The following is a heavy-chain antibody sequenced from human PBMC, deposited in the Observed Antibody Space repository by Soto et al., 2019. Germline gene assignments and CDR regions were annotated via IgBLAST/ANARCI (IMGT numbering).Heavy chain of an antibody. D-gene: IGHD5-12*01. CDR1: GGSISGYY. Sequence: SETLSVTCTVSGGSISGYYWSWIRQPPGKGLEWIGDIYYSGSTYYNPSLKSRVTISVDTSKNQFSLTLSSVTAADTAVYYCARDRMGGGGYASTYFDYWGQGTLVTVSS. V-gene: IGHV4-59*06. CDR3: ARDRMGGGGYASTYFDY. CDR2: IYYSGST. J-gene: IGHJ4*02.